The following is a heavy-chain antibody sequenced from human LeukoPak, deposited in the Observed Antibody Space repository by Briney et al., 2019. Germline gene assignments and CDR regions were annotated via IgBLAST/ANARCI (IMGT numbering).Heavy chain of an antibody. D-gene: IGHD5-12*01. CDR2: IYYSGST. Sequence: SETLSLTCTVSGGSISSSSYYWGWIRQPPGKGLEWIGSIYYSGSTYYNPSLKSRVTISVDTSKNQFSLKLSSVTAADTAVYYCARGVIVATFYAYYFDYWGQGTLVTVSS. V-gene: IGHV4-39*07. CDR3: ARGVIVATFYAYYFDY. J-gene: IGHJ4*02. CDR1: GGSISSSSYY.